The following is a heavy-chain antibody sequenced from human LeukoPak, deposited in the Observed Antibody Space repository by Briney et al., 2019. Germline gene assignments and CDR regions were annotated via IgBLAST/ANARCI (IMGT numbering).Heavy chain of an antibody. V-gene: IGHV3-23*01. J-gene: IGHJ4*02. CDR3: ARGRGYSYAVFDY. CDR2: ITFNGGNT. Sequence: GGSLRLSCAASGFTFSSYAMSWVRQAPGKGLEWVSAITFNGGNTYYADSVKGRFTISRDNSKNTLYLQMGSLRAEDMAVYYCARGRGYSYAVFDYWGQGTLVTVS. CDR1: GFTFSSYA. D-gene: IGHD5-18*01.